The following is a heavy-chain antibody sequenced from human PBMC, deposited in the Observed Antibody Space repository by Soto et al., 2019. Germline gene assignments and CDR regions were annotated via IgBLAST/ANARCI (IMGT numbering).Heavy chain of an antibody. CDR1: GGTFSSYA. CDR2: IIPIFGTA. CDR3: ARDRAWDPRLAFPSDNDYYYYYGMDV. D-gene: IGHD6-6*01. Sequence: GASVKVSCKASGGTFSSYAIGWVRQAPGQGLEWMGGIIPIFGTANYAQKFQGRVTITADESTSTAYMELSSLRSEDTAVYYCARDRAWDPRLAFPSDNDYYYYYGMDVWGQGTTVTVSS. J-gene: IGHJ6*02. V-gene: IGHV1-69*13.